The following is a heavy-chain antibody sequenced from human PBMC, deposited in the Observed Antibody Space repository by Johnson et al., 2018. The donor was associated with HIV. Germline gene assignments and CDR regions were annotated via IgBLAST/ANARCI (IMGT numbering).Heavy chain of an antibody. J-gene: IGHJ3*02. CDR1: GFTFSDYY. V-gene: IGHV3-11*04. CDR2: ISSGGSSI. D-gene: IGHD1-20*01. Sequence: VQLVESGGGVVQPGGSLRLSCAASGFTFSDYYMSWIRQAPGKGLEWISYISSGGSSIYYADSVRGRFTISRDNAKKSLFLQLSRLRAGDTGVYYCARGGTYNWSPDHIGNAFDIWGQGTTATVSS. CDR3: ARGGTYNWSPDHIGNAFDI.